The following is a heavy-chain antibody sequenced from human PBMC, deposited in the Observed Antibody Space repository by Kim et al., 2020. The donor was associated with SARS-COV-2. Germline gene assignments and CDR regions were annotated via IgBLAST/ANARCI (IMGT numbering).Heavy chain of an antibody. D-gene: IGHD3-10*01. V-gene: IGHV1-18*01. CDR1: GYTFTSYG. Sequence: ASVKVSCKASGYTFTSYGISWVRQAPGQGLEWMGWISAYNGNTNYAQKLQGRVTMTTDTSTSTAYMELRSLRSDDTAVYYCARDTHYGSGSFPYDYWGQGTLVTVSS. CDR3: ARDTHYGSGSFPYDY. J-gene: IGHJ4*02. CDR2: ISAYNGNT.